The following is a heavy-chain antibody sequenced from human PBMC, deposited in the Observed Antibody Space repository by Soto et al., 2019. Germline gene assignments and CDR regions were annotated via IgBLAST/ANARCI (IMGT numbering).Heavy chain of an antibody. J-gene: IGHJ6*02. CDR2: IYYSGST. CDR3: ARQGPSALFDFWSGYSFGMDV. D-gene: IGHD3-3*01. V-gene: IGHV4-39*01. CDR1: GGSISSGGYY. Sequence: PSETLSLTCTVSGGSISSGGYYWGWIRQPPGKGLERIGSIYYSGSTYYNPSLKSRVTISVDTSKNQFSLKLSSVTAADTAVYYCARQGPSALFDFWSGYSFGMDVWGQGTTVTVSS.